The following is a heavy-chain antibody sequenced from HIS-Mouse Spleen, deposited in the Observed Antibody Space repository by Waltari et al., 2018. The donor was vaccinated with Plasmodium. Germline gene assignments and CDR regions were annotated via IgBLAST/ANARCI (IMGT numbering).Heavy chain of an antibody. CDR3: ARGNSGYSSSWYLFDY. J-gene: IGHJ4*02. Sequence: EVQLVETGGGLIQPGGSLRLSCAASGFTVSSNSMSWVRQAPGKGLEWVSVIYSGGSTYYADSVKGRFTISRDNSKNTLYLQMNSLRAEDTAVYYFARGNSGYSSSWYLFDYWGQGTLVTVSS. V-gene: IGHV3-53*02. D-gene: IGHD6-13*01. CDR2: IYSGGST. CDR1: GFTVSSNS.